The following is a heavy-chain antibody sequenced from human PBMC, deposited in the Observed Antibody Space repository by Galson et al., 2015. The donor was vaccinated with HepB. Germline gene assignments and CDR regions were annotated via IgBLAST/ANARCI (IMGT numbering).Heavy chain of an antibody. CDR1: GFTFDNFA. J-gene: IGHJ4*02. D-gene: IGHD2-2*01. Sequence: SLRLSCATSGFTFDNFAIHWVRQAPGKGLEWVSGINWNGESIDYVDSVKGRFTISRDNAKNSVYLQMNSLRPEDTALYYCVKDTRFDIVPAAIFDSWGQGTLAIVSS. V-gene: IGHV3-9*01. CDR2: INWNGESI. CDR3: VKDTRFDIVPAAIFDS.